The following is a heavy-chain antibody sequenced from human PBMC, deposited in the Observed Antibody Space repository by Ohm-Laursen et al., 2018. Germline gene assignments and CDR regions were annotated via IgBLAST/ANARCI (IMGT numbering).Heavy chain of an antibody. J-gene: IGHJ3*02. CDR3: AKQDGSGSYAAFDI. D-gene: IGHD3-10*01. V-gene: IGHV3-23*01. CDR2: ISGSGGST. CDR1: GFTFSSYA. Sequence: SLRLSCAASGFTFSSYAMSWVRQAPGKGLEWVSAISGSGGSTYYADSVKGRFTISRDTSKNTLYLQMNSPRAEDTAVYYCAKQDGSGSYAAFDIWGQGTMVTVSS.